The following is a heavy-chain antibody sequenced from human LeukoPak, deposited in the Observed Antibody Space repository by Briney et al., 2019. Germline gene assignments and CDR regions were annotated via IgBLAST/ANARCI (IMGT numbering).Heavy chain of an antibody. CDR1: GFTVSSSH. J-gene: IGHJ5*02. V-gene: IGHV3-66*01. CDR2: IYSDGNS. CDR3: ARVASDP. Sequence: GSLRLSCAASGFTVSSSHMSWVRQAPGKGLEWVSIIYSDGNSIHADSVKGRFTTSRDNSKNTLYLQMNSLRVEDTAVYYCARVASDPWGQGTLVTVSS.